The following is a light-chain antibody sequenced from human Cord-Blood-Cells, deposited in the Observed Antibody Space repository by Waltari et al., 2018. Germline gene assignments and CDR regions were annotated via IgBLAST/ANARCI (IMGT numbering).Light chain of an antibody. CDR3: SSYTSSSTL. J-gene: IGLJ1*01. CDR1: SSDVGGYNY. V-gene: IGLV2-14*01. CDR2: DVS. Sequence: QSALTQPASVSGSPGQSITIPCTGTSSDVGGYNYASWYQQHPGKAPKLMIYDVSNRPSGVSNRFSGSKSGNTASLTISGLQAEDEADYYCSSYTSSSTLFGTGTKVTVL.